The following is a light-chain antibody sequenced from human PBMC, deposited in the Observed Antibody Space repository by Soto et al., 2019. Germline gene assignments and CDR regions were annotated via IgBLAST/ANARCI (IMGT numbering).Light chain of an antibody. CDR1: SSNIGNNY. V-gene: IGLV1-47*02. J-gene: IGLJ3*02. CDR2: SNN. CDR3: ATWDDSLSAV. Sequence: QSVLTQPPSASGTPGQRVTISCSGSSSNIGNNYVYWYQHVPGTAPKLLIFSNNQRPSGVPDRFSGSKSGTSASLAISGLRSGDEADYYCATWDDSLSAVFGGGTKGTVL.